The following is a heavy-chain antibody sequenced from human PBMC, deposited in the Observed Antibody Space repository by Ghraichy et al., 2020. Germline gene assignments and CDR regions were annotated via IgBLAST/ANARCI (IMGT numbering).Heavy chain of an antibody. Sequence: ASVKVSCKASGYTFTSYGISWVRQAPGQGLEWMGWISAYNGNTNYAQKLQGRVTMTTVTSTSTAYMELRSLRSDDTAVYYCARVGGYDGGYYYYGMDVWGQGTTVTVSS. CDR2: ISAYNGNT. V-gene: IGHV1-18*01. CDR3: ARVGGYDGGYYYYGMDV. J-gene: IGHJ6*02. CDR1: GYTFTSYG. D-gene: IGHD5-12*01.